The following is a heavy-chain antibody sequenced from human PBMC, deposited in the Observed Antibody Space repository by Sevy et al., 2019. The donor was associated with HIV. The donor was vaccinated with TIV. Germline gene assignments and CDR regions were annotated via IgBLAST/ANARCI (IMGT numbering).Heavy chain of an antibody. V-gene: IGHV3-66*01. J-gene: IGHJ4*02. D-gene: IGHD5-18*01. CDR3: ARGKSGYGYGLDY. CDR1: GFPVSSNY. CDR2: IYSDGST. Sequence: GGSLRLSCAASGFPVSSNYMSWVRQAPGKGLEWVSVIYSDGSTYHANSVKGRFTISRDNSKNTPYLQMNSLRVEDTAVYYCARGKSGYGYGLDYWGQGTLVPVSS.